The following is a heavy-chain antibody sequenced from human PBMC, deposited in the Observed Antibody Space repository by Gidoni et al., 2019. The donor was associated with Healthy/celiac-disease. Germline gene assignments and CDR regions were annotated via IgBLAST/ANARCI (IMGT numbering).Heavy chain of an antibody. CDR3: ARVSYLGDYYYGMDV. CDR2: IITISGTA. V-gene: IGHV1-69*01. CDR1: AGTCSSYA. D-gene: IGHD3-10*01. Sequence: QVQLVQSGAELKKPGSPVTVSCKASAGTCSSYAISWVRQTPGQGLEGMGGIITISGTANYEQKFQGRVTITADESTSKAYMELSSLRSEDTAVYYCARVSYLGDYYYGMDVWGQGTTVTVSS. J-gene: IGHJ6*02.